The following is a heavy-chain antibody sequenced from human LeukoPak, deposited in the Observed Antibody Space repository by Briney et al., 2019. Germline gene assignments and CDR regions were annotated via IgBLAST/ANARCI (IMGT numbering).Heavy chain of an antibody. D-gene: IGHD3-16*02. CDR3: APYTFGGVISD. CDR2: IIPIFGTA. V-gene: IGHV1-69*13. Sequence: SVKVSCKASGGTFSSYAISWVRQAPGQGLEWMGGIIPIFGTANYAQMFQGRVTITADESTSTAYMELSSLRSEDTAVYYCAPYTFGGVISDWGQGTLVTVSS. J-gene: IGHJ4*02. CDR1: GGTFSSYA.